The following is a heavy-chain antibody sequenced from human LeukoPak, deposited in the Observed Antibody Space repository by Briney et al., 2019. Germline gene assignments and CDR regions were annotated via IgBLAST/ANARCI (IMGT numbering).Heavy chain of an antibody. D-gene: IGHD1-20*01. J-gene: IGHJ4*02. CDR1: GFTFSSYE. V-gene: IGHV3-48*03. CDR3: AREDGYNWNYGY. Sequence: GGSLGLSCAASGFTFSSYEMNWVRQAPGKGLEWVSYISSSGSAVYYADSVKGRFTISRDNAKNSLYLQMNSLRAEDTAVYYCAREDGYNWNYGYWGQGTLVTVSS. CDR2: ISSSGSAV.